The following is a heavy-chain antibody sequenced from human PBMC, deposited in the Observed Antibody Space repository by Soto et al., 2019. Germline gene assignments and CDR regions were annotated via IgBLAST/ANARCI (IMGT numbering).Heavy chain of an antibody. CDR2: VSYSDGST. J-gene: IGHJ4*02. Sequence: EVQLLESGGGLVQPGGSLRLSCAASGFAFSSYVMSWVRQAPGKGLEWVSAVSYSDGSTYYADSVKGRFAISRDNSKNTVYLQMNSLRAEDTAIYYCAKPTVATPYCFDSWGQGTLVTVSS. D-gene: IGHD4-17*01. CDR3: AKPTVATPYCFDS. CDR1: GFAFSSYV. V-gene: IGHV3-23*01.